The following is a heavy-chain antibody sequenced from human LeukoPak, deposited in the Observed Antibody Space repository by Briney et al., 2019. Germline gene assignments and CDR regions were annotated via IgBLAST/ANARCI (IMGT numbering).Heavy chain of an antibody. CDR2: IHYTGST. D-gene: IGHD3-10*01. CDR1: GGSISSGNYY. V-gene: IGHV4-30-4*01. CDR3: ARVDGSGTETLDY. J-gene: IGHJ4*02. Sequence: SETLSLTCTVSGGSISSGNYYWSWIRQPPGKGLEWIGYIHYTGSTYYNPSLKSRVTTSVDTSKNQFSLKLTSVTAADTAVYYCARVDGSGTETLDYWGQGTLVTVSS.